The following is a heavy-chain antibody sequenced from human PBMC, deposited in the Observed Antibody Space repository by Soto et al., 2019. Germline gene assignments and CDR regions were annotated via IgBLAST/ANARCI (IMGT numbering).Heavy chain of an antibody. V-gene: IGHV4-4*01. CDR3: ASHDKRTLRSNYSYS. Sequence: LPLTCYVSGKSISNSNWWSWVRQPPGKGLEWIVEMHHSGSIHYNSSLKSRATISVDKSRNQFSLQLTSVTAADTALYFGASHDKRTLRSNYSYSWSPRTRDAGSS. J-gene: IGHJ5*02. CDR1: GKSISNSNW. D-gene: IGHD2-21*01. CDR2: MHHSGSI.